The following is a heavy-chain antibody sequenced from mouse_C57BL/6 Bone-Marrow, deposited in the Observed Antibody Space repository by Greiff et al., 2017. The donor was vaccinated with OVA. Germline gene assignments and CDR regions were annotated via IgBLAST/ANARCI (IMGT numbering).Heavy chain of an antibody. J-gene: IGHJ1*03. CDR3: ARRTGWDKYYDL. D-gene: IGHD3-3*01. V-gene: IGHV1-64*01. CDR1: GYTFTSYW. CDR2: IHPHSGST. Sequence: VQLQQSGAELVKPGASVKLSCKASGYTFTSYWMHWVKQRPGQGLEWIGMIHPHSGSTNFNERFRSKATLTVDKSSSTAYMQLSSLTSEDSAVYYCARRTGWDKYYDLWDTGTAITVSA.